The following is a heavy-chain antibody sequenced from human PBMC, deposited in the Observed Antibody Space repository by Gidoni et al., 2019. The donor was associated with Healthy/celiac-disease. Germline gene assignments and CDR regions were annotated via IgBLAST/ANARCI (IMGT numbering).Heavy chain of an antibody. CDR2: IYHSGST. CDR3: ARVWIRVAVAFSLDP. Sequence: QVHLQESGPGLVKPSGTLSLTCAVSGGSISSSHWWCWVRQPPGKGLEWIGEIYHSGSTNYNPSLKSRVTISVDKSKNQFSLKLSSVTAADTAVYYCARVWIRVAVAFSLDPWGQGTLVTVSS. V-gene: IGHV4-4*02. CDR1: GGSISSSHW. J-gene: IGHJ5*02. D-gene: IGHD6-19*01.